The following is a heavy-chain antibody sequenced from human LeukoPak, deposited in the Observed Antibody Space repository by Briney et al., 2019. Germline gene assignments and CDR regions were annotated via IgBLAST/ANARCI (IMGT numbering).Heavy chain of an antibody. D-gene: IGHD2-2*01. CDR1: GYTFTSYG. V-gene: IGHV1-18*01. Sequence: ASVKVSCKASGYTFTSYGISWVRQAPGQGIEWRGWISAYNGNTNYAQKLQGRVTMTTDTSTSTAYMELRSLRSDDTAVYYCARGILPSHCSSTSCVGNFQHWGQGTLVTVSS. CDR3: ARGILPSHCSSTSCVGNFQH. J-gene: IGHJ1*01. CDR2: ISAYNGNT.